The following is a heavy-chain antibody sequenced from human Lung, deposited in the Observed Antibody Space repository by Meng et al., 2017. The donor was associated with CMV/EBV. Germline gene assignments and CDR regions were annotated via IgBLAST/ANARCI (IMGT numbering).Heavy chain of an antibody. D-gene: IGHD2-2*01. CDR1: GYSLSTSEVG. J-gene: IGHJ5*02. CDR3: ALFTRSWFDP. Sequence: QMNVKESFPTLVKPTQNLTLTCTFSGYSLSTSEVGVGWIRQPPGKALEWLAVIYWDDDKRSSPSLKSRLTITKDTSKNQVVLTLTNMDPVDTATYYCALFTRSWFDPWGQGTLVTVSS. V-gene: IGHV2-5*02. CDR2: IYWDDDK.